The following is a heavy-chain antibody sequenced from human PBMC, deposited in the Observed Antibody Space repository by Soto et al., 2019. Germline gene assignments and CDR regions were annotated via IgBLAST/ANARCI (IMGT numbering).Heavy chain of an antibody. CDR3: AKDRVIQLLTIWPDP. CDR2: VSSDGSNQ. CDR1: GLNFNKYG. D-gene: IGHD2-2*01. J-gene: IGHJ5*02. V-gene: IGHV3-30*18. Sequence: GGSLRVSFSASGLNFNKYGMHWVRQAPGKGLEWVAYVSSDGSNQYYADSVKGRFTISRDNSKSTLFLQLDSLRVDDTAVYYCAKDRVIQLLTIWPDPRGQVPLDTFST.